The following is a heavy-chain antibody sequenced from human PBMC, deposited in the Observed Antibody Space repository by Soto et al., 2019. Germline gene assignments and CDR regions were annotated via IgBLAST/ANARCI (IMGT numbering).Heavy chain of an antibody. D-gene: IGHD3-10*01. Sequence: LTCAVSGGSISSSNWWSWVRQPPGKGLEWIAYISSSGSTIYYADSVKGRFSVSRDNAKNSLYLQMNSLRAEDTAVYYCARGRQGRSTMVRGVIVGYWGQGTLVTVSS. CDR2: ISSSGSTI. J-gene: IGHJ4*02. CDR3: ARGRQGRSTMVRGVIVGY. CDR1: GGSISSSNW. V-gene: IGHV3-11*01.